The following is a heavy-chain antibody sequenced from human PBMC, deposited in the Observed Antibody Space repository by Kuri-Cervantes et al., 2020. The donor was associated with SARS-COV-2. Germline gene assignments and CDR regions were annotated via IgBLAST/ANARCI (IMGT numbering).Heavy chain of an antibody. CDR3: ARDHLPSYYDFWSGYYSFDY. CDR1: GGTFSSYA. J-gene: IGHJ4*02. V-gene: IGHV1-18*01. Sequence: ASVKVSCKASGGTFSSYAISWVRQAPGQGLEWMGWISAYNGNTNYAQKLQGRVTMTTDTSTSTAYMELRSLRSDDTAVYYCARDHLPSYYDFWSGYYSFDYWGQGTLVTVSS. CDR2: ISAYNGNT. D-gene: IGHD3-3*01.